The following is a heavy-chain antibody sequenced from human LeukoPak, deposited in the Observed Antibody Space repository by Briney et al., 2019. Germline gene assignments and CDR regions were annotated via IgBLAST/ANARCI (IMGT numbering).Heavy chain of an antibody. CDR1: GGSISSHY. J-gene: IGHJ4*02. V-gene: IGHV4-59*11. D-gene: IGHD5-24*01. CDR3: ARARDGYNYGGFDY. Sequence: KPSETLSLTCTVSGGSISSHYWSWIRQPPGKGLEWIGYIYYSGSTNYNPSLRSRVTISVDTSKNQFFLILSSVTAADTAVYYCARARDGYNYGGFDYWGQGTLVTVSS. CDR2: IYYSGST.